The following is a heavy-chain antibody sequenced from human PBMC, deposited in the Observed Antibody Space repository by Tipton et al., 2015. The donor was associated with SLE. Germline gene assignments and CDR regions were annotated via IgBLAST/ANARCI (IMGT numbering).Heavy chain of an antibody. J-gene: IGHJ6*02. CDR2: ITWDGENT. CDR1: GFTFDDYT. Sequence: SLRLSCAASGFTFDDYTMYWVRQAPGKGLEWVSLITWDGENTHFADSVKGRFTTSRDNSKNSLYLQMKSLRPEDTALYYCAKGVQYGSGYGMDVWGQGTTVTVSS. D-gene: IGHD2-2*03. CDR3: AKGVQYGSGYGMDV. V-gene: IGHV3-43*01.